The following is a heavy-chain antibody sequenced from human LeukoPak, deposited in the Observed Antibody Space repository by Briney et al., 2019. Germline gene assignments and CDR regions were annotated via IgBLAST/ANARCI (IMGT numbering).Heavy chain of an antibody. V-gene: IGHV4-30-4*01. Sequence: PSETLSLTCTVSGGSISSGDYYWSWIRQPPGKVLEWIGYIYYSGSTYYNPSLKSRVTISVDTSKNQFSLKLSSVTAADTAVYYCARAAATVTTDWFDPWGQGTLVTVSS. CDR3: ARAAATVTTDWFDP. D-gene: IGHD4-11*01. CDR1: GGSISSGDYY. CDR2: IYYSGST. J-gene: IGHJ5*02.